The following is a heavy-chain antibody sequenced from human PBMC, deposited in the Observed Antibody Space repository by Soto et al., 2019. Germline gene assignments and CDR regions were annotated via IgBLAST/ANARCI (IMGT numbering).Heavy chain of an antibody. CDR1: GFSLTTDRVG. V-gene: IGHV2-5*02. J-gene: IGHJ4*02. D-gene: IGHD1-26*01. Sequence: QITLKESGPTLVKPTQTLTLTCTFSGFSLTTDRVGVGWIRQPPGEALEWLAVIYWDDSKTYRPSLESRLTITKDTPKNQVALTMPNMDSLDTATYYCAHAYGGRSLYWGQGTLVTVSS. CDR2: IYWDDSK. CDR3: AHAYGGRSLY.